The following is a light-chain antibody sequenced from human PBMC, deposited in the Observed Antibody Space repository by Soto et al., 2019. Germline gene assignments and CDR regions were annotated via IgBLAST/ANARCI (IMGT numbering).Light chain of an antibody. CDR2: DAS. Sequence: EIVLTQSPDILSLSPGERATLSCRASQSVSSNYLVWFQQKPGQAPRLVIYDASTRATGIPDRFSGSGSGKDFTLTISGLEPEDFYVYYCYKFGKAPLTFGGGTKVEIK. J-gene: IGKJ4*01. V-gene: IGKV3-20*01. CDR1: QSVSSNY. CDR3: YKFGKAPLT.